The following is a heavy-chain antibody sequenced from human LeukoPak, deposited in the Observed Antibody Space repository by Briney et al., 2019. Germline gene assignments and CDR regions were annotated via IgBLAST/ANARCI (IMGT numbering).Heavy chain of an antibody. Sequence: SETLSLTRTVSGGSISSSSYYWGWIRQPPGKGLXXXGSIYYSGSTYYNPSXKSRVTISVDTSKNQFSLKLSSVTAADTTVYYCARHVWQQLVYFDSWGQGTLVTVSS. V-gene: IGHV4-39*01. CDR3: ARHVWQQLVYFDS. D-gene: IGHD6-13*01. CDR1: GGSISSSSYY. J-gene: IGHJ4*02. CDR2: IYYSGST.